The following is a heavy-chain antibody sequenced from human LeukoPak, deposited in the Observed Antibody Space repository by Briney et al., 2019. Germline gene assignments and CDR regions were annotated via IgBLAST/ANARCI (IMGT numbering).Heavy chain of an antibody. CDR1: GASITSYY. Sequence: ASETLSLTCTVSGASITSYYWSWIRQPPGKGLEWIGFFSYSGSANYNPSLKSRVTISVDTSKNQFSLSLTSVTAADTAVYYCARPVSGSWLDAFDIWGQGTMVTVSS. V-gene: IGHV4-59*08. CDR3: ARPVSGSWLDAFDI. D-gene: IGHD6-13*01. J-gene: IGHJ3*02. CDR2: FSYSGSA.